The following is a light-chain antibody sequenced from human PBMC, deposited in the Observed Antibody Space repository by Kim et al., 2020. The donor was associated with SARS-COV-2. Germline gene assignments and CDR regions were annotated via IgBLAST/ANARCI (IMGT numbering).Light chain of an antibody. CDR3: SAWDSSLSAWV. CDR1: SNNVGNQG. CDR2: RNA. Sequence: QAGLTQPPSVSKGLRQTATLSCTGNSNNVGNQGAAWLQQHQGHPPKLVSYRNANRPSGISGRLSASRSGNTAFLTIAGLQVEDEADYYCSAWDSSLSAWVFGGGTRLTVL. J-gene: IGLJ3*02. V-gene: IGLV10-54*01.